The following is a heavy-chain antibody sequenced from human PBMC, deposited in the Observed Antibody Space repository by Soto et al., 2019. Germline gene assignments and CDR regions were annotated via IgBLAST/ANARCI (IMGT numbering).Heavy chain of an antibody. J-gene: IGHJ4*02. V-gene: IGHV3-7*01. CDR3: ARVLTGAFDY. CDR2: IKQEGSEK. CDR1: GFTFSSYW. D-gene: IGHD3-9*01. Sequence: EVQLVESGGGLVQPGGSLRLSCAASGFTFSSYWMSWVRQAPGKGLEWVANIKQEGSEKYYVDSVKGRFTISRDNAKNSLYLQMSSLIAEDTAVYYCARVLTGAFDYWGQGTLVTVSS.